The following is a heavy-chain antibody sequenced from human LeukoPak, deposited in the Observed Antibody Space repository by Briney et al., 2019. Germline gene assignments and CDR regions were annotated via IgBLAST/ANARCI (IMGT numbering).Heavy chain of an antibody. Sequence: HPGGSLRLSCAASGFTFDDYTMHWVRQAPGKGLEWVSLISWDGGSTYYADSVKGRFTISRDNSKNSLYLQMNSLRTEDTALYYCAKGRGYYDILTGIDYWGQGTLVTVSS. D-gene: IGHD3-9*01. CDR2: ISWDGGST. V-gene: IGHV3-43*01. CDR3: AKGRGYYDILTGIDY. J-gene: IGHJ4*02. CDR1: GFTFDDYT.